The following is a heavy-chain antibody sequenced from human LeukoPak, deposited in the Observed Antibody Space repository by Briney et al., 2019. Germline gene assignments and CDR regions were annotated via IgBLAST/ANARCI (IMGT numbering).Heavy chain of an antibody. CDR1: GFTFSSYG. V-gene: IGHV3-33*06. Sequence: PGRSLRLSCAASGFTFSSYGMHWVRQAPGKGLEWVAVIWYDGSNKYYADSVKGRFTISRDNSKNTLYLQMNSLRAEDTAVYYCAKDLSHCSGGSCYSNYWGQGTLVTVSS. CDR2: IWYDGSNK. CDR3: AKDLSHCSGGSCYSNY. D-gene: IGHD2-15*01. J-gene: IGHJ4*02.